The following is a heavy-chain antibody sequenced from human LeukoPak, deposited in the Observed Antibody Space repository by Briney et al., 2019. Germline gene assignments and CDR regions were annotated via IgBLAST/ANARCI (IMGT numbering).Heavy chain of an antibody. V-gene: IGHV3-30*18. J-gene: IGHJ5*02. Sequence: GGSLRLSCVISGFSVGRKYMSWVRQAPGKGLEWVAVISYDGSNKYYADSVKGRFTISRDNSKNTLYLQVNSLRAEDTAVYYCAKGYGQQLVNNWFDPWGQGTLVTVSS. CDR2: ISYDGSNK. CDR1: GFSVGRKY. D-gene: IGHD1-1*01. CDR3: AKGYGQQLVNNWFDP.